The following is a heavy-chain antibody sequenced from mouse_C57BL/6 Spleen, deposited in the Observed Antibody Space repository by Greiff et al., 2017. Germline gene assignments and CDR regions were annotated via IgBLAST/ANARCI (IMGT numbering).Heavy chain of an antibody. Sequence: VKPGASVKISCKASGYAFSSSWMNWVKQRPGKGLEWIGRIYPGDGDTNYNGKFKGKATLTADKSSSTAYMQLSSLTSEDSAVYFCAAYYGSSDYWGQGTTLTVSS. CDR2: IYPGDGDT. V-gene: IGHV1-82*01. CDR1: GYAFSSSW. CDR3: AAYYGSSDY. J-gene: IGHJ2*01. D-gene: IGHD2-9*01.